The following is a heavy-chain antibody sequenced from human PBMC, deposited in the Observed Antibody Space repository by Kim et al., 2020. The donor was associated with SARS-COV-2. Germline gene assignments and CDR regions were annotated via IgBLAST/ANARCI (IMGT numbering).Heavy chain of an antibody. CDR3: ARDVTSLRRMDV. CDR1: GFIVTSYG. V-gene: IGHV3-30*03. Sequence: GGSLRLSCSASGFIVTSYGVHWVRQAPGKGLEWLATMSFGETYKYVGVPVQDRITISRDDSKSTIYLHIRNLRTQDSGIYYCARDVTSLRRMDVWGRGTTVTVSS. CDR2: MSFGETYK. J-gene: IGHJ6*02.